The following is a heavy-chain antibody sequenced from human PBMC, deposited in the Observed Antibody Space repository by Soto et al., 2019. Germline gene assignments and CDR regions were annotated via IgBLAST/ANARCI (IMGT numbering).Heavy chain of an antibody. CDR2: IYWDGDR. Sequence: QITLKESGPPLVKPTQTLTLACTFSGFSLTTGGMGVGWIRQPPGKAPEWLALIYWDGDRRYRPSLMSSLTIAKDTSKNQVVLTMTNMDPVDTATYYCVHSRCGGDCLQSYSSHYYYGMDIWGQGTTVTVSS. D-gene: IGHD2-21*02. J-gene: IGHJ6*02. V-gene: IGHV2-5*02. CDR1: GFSLTTGGMG. CDR3: VHSRCGGDCLQSYSSHYYYGMDI.